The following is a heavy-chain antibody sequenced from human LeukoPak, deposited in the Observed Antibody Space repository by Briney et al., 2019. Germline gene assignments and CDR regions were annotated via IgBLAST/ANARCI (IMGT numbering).Heavy chain of an antibody. CDR1: GGSISSGGYY. V-gene: IGHV4-31*03. J-gene: IGHJ3*02. CDR2: IYYSGST. D-gene: IGHD2-21*02. Sequence: PSETLSLTCTVSGGSISSGGYYWSWIRQHPGKGLEWIGYIYYSGSTYYNPSLKSRVTISVDTSKNQFSLKLSSVTAADTAVYYCAGGAPPHIVVVTAIYDAFDIWGQGTMVTVSS. CDR3: AGGAPPHIVVVTAIYDAFDI.